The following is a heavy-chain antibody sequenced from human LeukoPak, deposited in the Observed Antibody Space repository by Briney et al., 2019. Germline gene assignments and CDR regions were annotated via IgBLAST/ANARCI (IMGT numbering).Heavy chain of an antibody. CDR1: GGSISTTNW. V-gene: IGHV4-4*02. CDR2: VHLSGRT. J-gene: IGHJ4*02. CDR3: AREGGPYRPLDY. Sequence: PSGTLSLTCGVSGGSISTTNWWTWVRQPPGEGLEWIGEVHLSGRTHYNPSLESRVTMSVDTSENHIPLRLTSVTAADTAVYYCAREGGPYRPLDYSGQGTLVTVSP.